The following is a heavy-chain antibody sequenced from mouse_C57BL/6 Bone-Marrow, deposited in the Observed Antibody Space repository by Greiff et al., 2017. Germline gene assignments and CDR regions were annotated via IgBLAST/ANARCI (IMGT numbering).Heavy chain of an antibody. V-gene: IGHV1-4*01. CDR2: INPSSGYP. D-gene: IGHD2-5*01. Sequence: QVQLQQSGAELARPGASVKMSCKASGYTFTSYTMHWVKQRPGQGLEWIGYINPSSGYPKYNQKFKDKATLTVDKSSSTAYMKLSSLTSEDAAVYYCARQGYSNSVWGQGTLVTVSA. CDR1: GYTFTSYT. J-gene: IGHJ3*01. CDR3: ARQGYSNSV.